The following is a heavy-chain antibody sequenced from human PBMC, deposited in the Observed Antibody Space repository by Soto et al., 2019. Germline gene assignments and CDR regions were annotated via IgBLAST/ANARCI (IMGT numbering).Heavy chain of an antibody. CDR1: GGSISSYY. CDR2: IYYSGST. V-gene: IGHV4-59*12. CDR3: ARAAHYSSPFRWFDP. J-gene: IGHJ5*02. Sequence: PSETLSLTCTVSGGSISSYYWSWIRQPPGKGLEWIGYIYYSGSTNYNPSLKSRVTISVDTSKNQFSLKLSSVTAADMAVYYCARAAHYSSPFRWFDPWGQGTLVTVSS. D-gene: IGHD6-13*01.